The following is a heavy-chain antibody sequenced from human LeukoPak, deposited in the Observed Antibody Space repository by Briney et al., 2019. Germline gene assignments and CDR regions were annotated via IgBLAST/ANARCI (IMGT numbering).Heavy chain of an antibody. CDR1: GFTSTNNW. CDR2: IKQDDSEK. J-gene: IGHJ3*02. CDR3: ARGRAIDI. Sequence: GGSLRLSCVASGFTSTNNWMTWVRQAPGKGLEWVANIKQDDSEKYYVDSVKGRFTISRDNAKNSVYLQMDSLRAEDTAVYYCARGRAIDIWGRGTMVTVSS. V-gene: IGHV3-7*04.